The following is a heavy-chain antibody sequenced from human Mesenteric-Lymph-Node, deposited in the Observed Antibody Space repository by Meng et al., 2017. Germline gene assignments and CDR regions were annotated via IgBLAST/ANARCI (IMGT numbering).Heavy chain of an antibody. CDR3: AREGYCSGGSCYNSPRFDY. D-gene: IGHD2-15*01. V-gene: IGHV4-31*02. Sequence: SCTVSGGSISSGGYYWSWIRQHPGKGLEWIGYIYYSGSTYYNPSLKSRVTISVDTSKNQFSLKLSSVTAADTAVYYCAREGYCSGGSCYNSPRFDYWGQGTLVTVSS. CDR2: IYYSGST. J-gene: IGHJ4*02. CDR1: GGSISSGGYY.